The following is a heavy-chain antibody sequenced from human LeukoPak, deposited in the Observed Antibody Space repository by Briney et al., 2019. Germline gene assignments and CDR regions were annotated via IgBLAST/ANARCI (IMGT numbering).Heavy chain of an antibody. V-gene: IGHV4-61*08. CDR3: AREWSAAPFYYFDY. J-gene: IGHJ4*02. D-gene: IGHD3-3*02. Sequence: SETLSLTCTVSGGSISSGGYYWSWIRQPPGKGLEWIGYIYHSGSPNYNPSLKSRVTISVDTSKNQFSLRLSSVTAADTAVYYCAREWSAAPFYYFDYWGQGTLVTVSS. CDR2: IYHSGSP. CDR1: GGSISSGGYY.